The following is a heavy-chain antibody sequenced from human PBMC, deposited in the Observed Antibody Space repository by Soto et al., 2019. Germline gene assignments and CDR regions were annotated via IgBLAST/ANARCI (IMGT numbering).Heavy chain of an antibody. J-gene: IGHJ6*03. D-gene: IGHD2-15*01. CDR3: ARGDCVGGTCYSLAGSFYYYMDV. Sequence: EVQLVESVGGLVQPGGSLRLSCAASGFTFSNYWMYWVRQSPGKGLVCVSRINSDGSVSSYADSVKGRLTISRDNVKNTLYLQMDSLRAEDTAVYYCARGDCVGGTCYSLAGSFYYYMDVWGKGTTVTVFS. CDR1: GFTFSNYW. V-gene: IGHV3-74*01. CDR2: INSDGSVS.